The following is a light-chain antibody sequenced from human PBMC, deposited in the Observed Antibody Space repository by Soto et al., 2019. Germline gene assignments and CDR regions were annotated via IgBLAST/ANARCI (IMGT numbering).Light chain of an antibody. CDR2: GNT. Sequence: QAVLTQPPSVSGAPGQRVTISCSGSSSNIGAGYDVHWYHQVPGRAPKLLIYGNTNRPSGVPDRFSGSKSGTSASLAITGLQAEDEADYYCQSYDSSLSGWVFGGGTKVTVL. CDR1: SSNIGAGYD. CDR3: QSYDSSLSGWV. V-gene: IGLV1-40*01. J-gene: IGLJ3*02.